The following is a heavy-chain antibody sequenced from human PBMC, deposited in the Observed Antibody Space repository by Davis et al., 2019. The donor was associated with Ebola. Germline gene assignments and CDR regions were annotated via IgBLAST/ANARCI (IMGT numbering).Heavy chain of an antibody. Sequence: GESLKISCAASGFTVSSNYMSWVRQAPGKGLEWVSFIYSGGSTYYADSVKGRFTISRHNSKNTLYLQMNSLRAEDTAVYYCAVTGGTLAFDIWGQGTMVTVSS. D-gene: IGHD2-8*02. CDR2: IYSGGST. V-gene: IGHV3-53*04. CDR3: AVTGGTLAFDI. J-gene: IGHJ3*02. CDR1: GFTVSSNY.